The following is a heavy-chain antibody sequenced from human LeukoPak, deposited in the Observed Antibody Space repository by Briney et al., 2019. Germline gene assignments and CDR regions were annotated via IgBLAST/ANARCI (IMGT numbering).Heavy chain of an antibody. J-gene: IGHJ6*03. Sequence: ADTLSLTCTVCGRYISSYYGSWIRQPPGRRLEWMGYIYYRGSTNYIPSLKSRVTISVDTSKKQFSLELRSVTAADTAVYYCARVSTSPHYYYYMDVWGKGTTVTVSS. CDR3: ARVSTSPHYYYYMDV. CDR2: IYYRGST. D-gene: IGHD2-2*01. V-gene: IGHV4-59*13. CDR1: GRYISSYY.